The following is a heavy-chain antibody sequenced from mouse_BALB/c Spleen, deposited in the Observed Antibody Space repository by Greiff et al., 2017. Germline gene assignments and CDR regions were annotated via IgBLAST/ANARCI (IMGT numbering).Heavy chain of an antibody. J-gene: IGHJ4*01. V-gene: IGHV1-87*01. CDR2: IYPGDGDT. Sequence: QVQLKESGAELARPGASVKLSCKASGYTFTSYWMQWVKQRPGQGLEWIGAIYPGDGDTRYTQKFKGKATLTADKSSSTAYMQLSSLASEDSAVYYCARERGMISMDYWGQGTSVTVSS. CDR1: GYTFTSYW. CDR3: ARERGMISMDY. D-gene: IGHD2-3*01.